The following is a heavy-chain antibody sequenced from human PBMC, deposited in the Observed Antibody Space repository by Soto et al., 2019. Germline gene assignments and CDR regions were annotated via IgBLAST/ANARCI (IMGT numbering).Heavy chain of an antibody. J-gene: IGHJ4*02. V-gene: IGHV4-31*03. D-gene: IGHD3-9*01. CDR3: ARGHHDILTGYYIAY. CDR2: IYYSGST. CDR1: GGSISSGGYY. Sequence: SETLSLTCTVSGGSISSGGYYWSWIRQHPGKGLEWIGYIYYSGSTYYNPSLKSRVTTSVDTSKNQFSLKLSSVTAADTAVYYCARGHHDILTGYYIAYWGQGTLVTVSS.